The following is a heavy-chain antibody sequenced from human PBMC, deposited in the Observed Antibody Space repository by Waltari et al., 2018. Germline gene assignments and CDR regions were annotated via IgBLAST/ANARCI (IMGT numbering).Heavy chain of an antibody. CDR2: INTSTGNP. CDR1: GYTFTSYA. Sequence: QVQLVQSGSELQKPGASVKVSCKSSGYTFTSYALTWVRQAPGQGLEWMGWINTSTGNPTYAHGCTGRFVFAWDTSGSTASLQISSLKAEDTAVDYCASEHSRGMDVWGQGTTVIVSS. V-gene: IGHV7-4-1*02. CDR3: ASEHSRGMDV. J-gene: IGHJ6*02.